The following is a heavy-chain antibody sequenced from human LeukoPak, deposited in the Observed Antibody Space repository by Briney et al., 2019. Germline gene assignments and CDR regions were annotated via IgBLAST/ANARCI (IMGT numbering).Heavy chain of an antibody. CDR2: IYYSGST. D-gene: IGHD4-17*01. CDR1: GGSISSYY. Sequence: SETLSLTFTVSGGSISSYYWSWIRQPPGKGLEWIGYIYYSGSTNYNPSLKSRVTISVDTSKNQFSLKLSSVTAADTAVYYCARHDYGAQVYFDYWGQGTLVTVSS. V-gene: IGHV4-59*08. CDR3: ARHDYGAQVYFDY. J-gene: IGHJ4*02.